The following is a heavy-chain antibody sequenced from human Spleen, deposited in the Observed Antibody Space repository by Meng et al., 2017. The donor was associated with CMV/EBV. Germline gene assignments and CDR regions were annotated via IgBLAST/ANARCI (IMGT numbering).Heavy chain of an antibody. CDR3: TRNREYCTSFTCSRFDP. J-gene: IGHJ5*02. V-gene: IGHV1-2*02. Sequence: ASVKVSCKASGYTFTGYYMHWVRQAPGQGLEWMGWINPNSGGTNYAQKFQGRVTMTRDTSISTAYMELSRLTSDDTAVYYCTRNREYCTSFTCSRFDPWGQGTLVTVSS. CDR1: GYTFTGYY. CDR2: INPNSGGT. D-gene: IGHD2/OR15-2a*01.